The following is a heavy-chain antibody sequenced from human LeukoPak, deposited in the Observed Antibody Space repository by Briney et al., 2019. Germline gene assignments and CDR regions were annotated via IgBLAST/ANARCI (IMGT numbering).Heavy chain of an antibody. Sequence: PGGSLRLSCAASGFTFSTYGMSWVRQAPGKGLEWVSGISGRGGGTDYADSVKGRFTISRDNSKNTLFLQMNSLRAEDTAVYYCASYFYDSSGRGTPGCWGQGTLVTVSS. D-gene: IGHD3-22*01. CDR2: ISGRGGGT. CDR1: GFTFSTYG. CDR3: ASYFYDSSGRGTPGC. J-gene: IGHJ4*02. V-gene: IGHV3-23*01.